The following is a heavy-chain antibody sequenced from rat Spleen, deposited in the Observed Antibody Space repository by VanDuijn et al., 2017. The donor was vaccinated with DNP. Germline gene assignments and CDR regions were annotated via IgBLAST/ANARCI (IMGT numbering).Heavy chain of an antibody. J-gene: IGHJ2*01. CDR1: GFTFSDYY. D-gene: IGHD3-1*01. CDR2: ISYDGATT. V-gene: IGHV5-20*01. Sequence: EVQLVESDGGLVQPGRSLKLSCAASGFTFSDYYMAWVRQAPTKGLEWVASISYDGATTYYRDSVKGRFTVSRDNAKSTLYLQMDSLRSEDTATYYCTTDLSGAFDYWGQGVMVTVSS. CDR3: TTDLSGAFDY.